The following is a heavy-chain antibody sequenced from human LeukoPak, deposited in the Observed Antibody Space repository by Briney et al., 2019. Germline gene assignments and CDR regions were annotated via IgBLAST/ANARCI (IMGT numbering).Heavy chain of an antibody. V-gene: IGHV4-39*07. J-gene: IGHJ3*02. CDR1: GGSISSSSYY. CDR3: ARGWGARDAFDI. Sequence: SETLSLTCTVSGGSISSSSYYWGWIRQPPGKGLEWIGSIYYSGSTYYNPSLKSRVTISVDTSKNQFSLKLSSVTAADTAVYYCARGWGARDAFDIWGQGTMVTASS. D-gene: IGHD1-26*01. CDR2: IYYSGST.